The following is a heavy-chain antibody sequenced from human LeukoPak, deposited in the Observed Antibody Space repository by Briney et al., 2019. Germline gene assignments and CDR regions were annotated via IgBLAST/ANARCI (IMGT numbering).Heavy chain of an antibody. CDR1: GFTVSSNY. D-gene: IGHD3-3*01. CDR2: IYSGGST. V-gene: IGHV3-53*01. CDR3: ARVLSGSSYDFWSGSNFDY. J-gene: IGHJ4*02. Sequence: PGGSLRLSCAASGFTVSSNYMSWVRQAPGKGLEWVSVIYSGGSTYYADSVKGRFTISRDNSKNTLYPQMNSLRAEDTAVYYCARVLSGSSYDFWSGSNFDYWGQGTLVTVSS.